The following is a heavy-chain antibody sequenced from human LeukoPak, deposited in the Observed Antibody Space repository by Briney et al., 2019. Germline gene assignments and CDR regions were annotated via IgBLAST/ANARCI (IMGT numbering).Heavy chain of an antibody. Sequence: PSETLSLTCTTSGVSISRFYWSWVRQPPGKGLEWIGNIYSGVPTYFNPSLKSRVIISVDTSKNQFSLNLTSVTAADTAMYYCVQTTGWPGFDYWGQGILVTLSS. CDR2: IYSGVPT. J-gene: IGHJ4*02. D-gene: IGHD1-1*01. CDR1: GVSISRFY. V-gene: IGHV4-4*09. CDR3: VQTTGWPGFDY.